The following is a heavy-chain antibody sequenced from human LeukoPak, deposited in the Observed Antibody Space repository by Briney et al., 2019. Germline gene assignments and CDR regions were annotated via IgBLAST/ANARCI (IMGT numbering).Heavy chain of an antibody. J-gene: IGHJ6*03. CDR3: AKDYGSGLYYYYYYMDV. CDR1: GFTFSSYE. Sequence: PGGSLRLSCAASGFTFSSYEMNWVRQAPGKGLEWVSYISSSGSTIYYADSVKGRFTISRDNSKNSLYLQMNSLRAEDTALYYCAKDYGSGLYYYYYYMDVWGKGTTVTVSS. CDR2: ISSSGSTI. D-gene: IGHD3-10*01. V-gene: IGHV3-48*03.